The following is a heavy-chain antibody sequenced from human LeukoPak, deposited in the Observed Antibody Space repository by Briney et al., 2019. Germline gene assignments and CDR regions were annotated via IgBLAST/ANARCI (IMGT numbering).Heavy chain of an antibody. D-gene: IGHD7-27*01. CDR3: ARDRVYLGREDAFDI. J-gene: IGHJ3*02. Sequence: GGSLRLSCAASGFSLSRYWMHWVRHSPGKGLEWVSGITASGATTYYADSVKGRFTISRDNSKNTLYLQMNSLRAEDTAVYYCARDRVYLGREDAFDIWGQGTMVTVSS. V-gene: IGHV3-23*01. CDR1: GFSLSRYW. CDR2: ITASGATT.